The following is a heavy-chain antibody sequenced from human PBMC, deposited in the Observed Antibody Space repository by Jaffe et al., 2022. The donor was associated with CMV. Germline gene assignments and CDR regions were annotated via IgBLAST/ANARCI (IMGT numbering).Heavy chain of an antibody. J-gene: IGHJ4*02. V-gene: IGHV3-13*01. CDR1: GFTFSSYD. CDR3: ARGMAAAGAYYFDY. CDR2: IGTAGDT. D-gene: IGHD6-13*01. Sequence: EVQLVESGGGLVQPGGSLRLSCAASGFTFSSYDMHWVRQATGKGLEWVSAIGTAGDTYYPGSVKGRFTISRENAKNSLYLQMNSLRAGDTAVYYCARGMAAAGAYYFDYWGQGTLVTVSS.